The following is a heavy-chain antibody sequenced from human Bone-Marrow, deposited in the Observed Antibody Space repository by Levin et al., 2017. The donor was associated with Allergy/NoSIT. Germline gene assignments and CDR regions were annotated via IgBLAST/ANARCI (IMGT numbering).Heavy chain of an antibody. CDR1: GFTFSDKW. CDR2: INNDGSTT. J-gene: IGHJ3*01. V-gene: IGHV3-74*01. CDR3: TILREARATNDAFGV. D-gene: IGHD3-16*01. Sequence: PGGSLRLSCAASGFTFSDKWMYWVRQAPGKGLVWVSRINNDGSTTNYADSVRGRFSISRDNAKNTLYLQMNSLTAEDTAIYYCTILREARATNDAFGVWGQGTMVTVSS.